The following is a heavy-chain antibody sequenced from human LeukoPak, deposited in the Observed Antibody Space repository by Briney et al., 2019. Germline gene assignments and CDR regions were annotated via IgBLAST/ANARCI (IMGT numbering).Heavy chain of an antibody. CDR3: VRVGEDYGDRWDF. Sequence: GGSLRLSCAAPGFTFSSYSMHWVRQAPGKGLEWVSSISSSSSSYSYTYYADSVQGRFTISRDNAKNTLLLQMNSLRAEDTAVYYCVRVGEDYGDRWDFWGQGTLVTVSS. D-gene: IGHD4-17*01. CDR1: GFTFSSYS. CDR2: ISSSSSSYSYT. V-gene: IGHV3-21*01. J-gene: IGHJ4*02.